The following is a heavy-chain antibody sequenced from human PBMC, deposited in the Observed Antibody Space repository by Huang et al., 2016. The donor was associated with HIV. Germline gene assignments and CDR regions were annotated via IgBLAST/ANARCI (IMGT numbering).Heavy chain of an antibody. CDR3: ARGHPDYDDSDSYSGGFYYFDS. V-gene: IGHV4-59*11. D-gene: IGHD2-21*01. CDR1: AGSSSGHY. Sequence: QVQLQESGPGLVKPSETLSLICGVSAGSSSGHYWSWIRQPPGKGLEWIGSIASSGSSIYNPPLKRRVTMSLDTSKTRFSLELTSVTAADTAVYFCARGHPDYDDSDSYSGGFYYFDSWGQGTLVTVSS. J-gene: IGHJ4*02. CDR2: IASSGSS.